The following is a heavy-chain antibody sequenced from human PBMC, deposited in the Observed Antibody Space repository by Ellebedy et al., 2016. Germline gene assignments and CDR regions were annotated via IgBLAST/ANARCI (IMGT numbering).Heavy chain of an antibody. CDR1: GFTFSSHV. Sequence: GESLKISCAASGFTFSSHVMHWVRQAPGKGLVWVSRVNHDGSITNYADSVQGRFTVSRDNSKHTLYLQMNSLRAEDTAVYYCASRALAVAGTDPPIDYYYGMDVWGQGTTVTVSS. V-gene: IGHV3-74*01. CDR3: ASRALAVAGTDPPIDYYYGMDV. CDR2: VNHDGSIT. J-gene: IGHJ6*02. D-gene: IGHD6-19*01.